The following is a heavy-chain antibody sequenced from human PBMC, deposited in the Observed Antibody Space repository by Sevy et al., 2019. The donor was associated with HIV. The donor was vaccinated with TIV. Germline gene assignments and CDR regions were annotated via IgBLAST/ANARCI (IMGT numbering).Heavy chain of an antibody. Sequence: SQTLSLTCAISGDSVSSNSAVWNWIRQSPSRGLEWLGRTYYRSKWYNDYTVSVKSRITINPDTSKNQFSLQLNSVTPEDTAMYYCARKDDSVGSFDIWGQGTMVTFSS. CDR2: TYYRSKWYN. D-gene: IGHD3-16*01. J-gene: IGHJ3*02. CDR3: ARKDDSVGSFDI. CDR1: GDSVSSNSAV. V-gene: IGHV6-1*01.